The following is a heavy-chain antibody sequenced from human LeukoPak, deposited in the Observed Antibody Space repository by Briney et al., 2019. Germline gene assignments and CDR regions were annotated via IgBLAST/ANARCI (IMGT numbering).Heavy chain of an antibody. J-gene: IGHJ4*02. D-gene: IGHD2-15*01. Sequence: GGSLRLSCAASGFTFSSYAMHWVRKAPGKGLEWVAVISYDGSNKYYADSVKGRFTISRDSSKNTLYLQMNSLRAEDTAVYYCARDIVVVVAATTPDYWGQGTLVTVSS. V-gene: IGHV3-30*04. CDR1: GFTFSSYA. CDR3: ARDIVVVVAATTPDY. CDR2: ISYDGSNK.